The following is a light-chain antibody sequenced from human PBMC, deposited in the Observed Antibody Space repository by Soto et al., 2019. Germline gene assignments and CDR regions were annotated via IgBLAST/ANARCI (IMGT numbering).Light chain of an antibody. Sequence: QSVLTQPPSLSAAPGQKVTISCSGRSSNIGNNYVSWYQQLPGTAPKLLIYESNKRPSGIPGRFSGSKSGTSATLGITGLQTGDEADYYCGTWDSSLSAGVFGTGTKVTVL. V-gene: IGLV1-51*02. CDR1: SSNIGNNY. CDR3: GTWDSSLSAGV. CDR2: ESN. J-gene: IGLJ1*01.